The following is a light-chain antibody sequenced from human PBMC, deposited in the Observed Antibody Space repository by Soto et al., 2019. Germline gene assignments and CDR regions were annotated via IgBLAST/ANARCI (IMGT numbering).Light chain of an antibody. J-gene: IGLJ1*01. CDR1: SSDVGGYNY. CDR3: RSFTSSTSYV. Sequence: QSVLTQPASVSGSPGQSITISCTGTSSDVGGYNYVSWYQQHPGRAPKLMIYDVSNRPSGVSNRFSASKSGNTASLTISGLQAEDEADYYCRSFTSSTSYVFGIGTKVTVL. CDR2: DVS. V-gene: IGLV2-14*01.